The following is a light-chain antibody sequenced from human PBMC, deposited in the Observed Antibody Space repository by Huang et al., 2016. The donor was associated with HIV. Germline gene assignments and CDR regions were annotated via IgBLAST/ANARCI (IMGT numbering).Light chain of an antibody. CDR1: QSVSSN. V-gene: IGKV3-15*01. CDR3: QQYNNWPLS. Sequence: EIVLTQSPATLSVSPGDRATLSCRASQSVSSNLAGHQQKPGQAPRLLIYGASTRATAIPARFSGSGSGTEFTLTISSLQSEDIAVYYCQQYNNWPLSFGGGTKVEIK. CDR2: GAS. J-gene: IGKJ4*01.